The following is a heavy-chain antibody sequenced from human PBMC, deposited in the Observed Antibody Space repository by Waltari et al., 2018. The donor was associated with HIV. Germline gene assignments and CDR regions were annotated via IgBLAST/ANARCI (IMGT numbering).Heavy chain of an antibody. J-gene: IGHJ5*02. Sequence: QVQLVQSGAEVKTPGASVKLFCKASGYSFTNYGVSWVRQAPGQGLEWLGWTSPYNGNANYAQNLQGRVTLTTDTSTSTIYMELRSLRSDDTAVYYCARHLGPFDPWGQGTLVTVSS. CDR2: TSPYNGNA. D-gene: IGHD3-10*01. CDR3: ARHLGPFDP. V-gene: IGHV1-18*04. CDR1: GYSFTNYG.